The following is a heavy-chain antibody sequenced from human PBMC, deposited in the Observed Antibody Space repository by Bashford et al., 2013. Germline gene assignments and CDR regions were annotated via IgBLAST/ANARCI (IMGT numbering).Heavy chain of an antibody. CDR3: ARPDTAMVAPLQQYYYYYYALDV. D-gene: IGHD5-18*01. Sequence: ASVKVSCKASGYTFTTFDINWVRYVAGQGLEWMGWMNPNTGDTKFAQNFQGRVSMTRDISMTTAYMELSGLRPEDTAIYYCARPDTAMVAPLQQYYYYYYALDVWGQGTPVTVSS. J-gene: IGHJ6*02. CDR1: GYTFTTFD. CDR2: MNPNTGDT. V-gene: IGHV1-8*01.